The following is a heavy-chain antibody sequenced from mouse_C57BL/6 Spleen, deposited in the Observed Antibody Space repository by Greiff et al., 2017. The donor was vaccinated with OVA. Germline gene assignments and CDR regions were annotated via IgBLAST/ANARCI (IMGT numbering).Heavy chain of an antibody. Sequence: QVQLQQPGTELVKPGASVKLSCKASGYTFTSYWMHWVKQRPGQGLEWIGNINPSNGGTNYNEKFKSTATLTVDKSSITAYMQLSSLTSEDSAVYYCARRDGYLSPFAYWGQGTLVTVSA. V-gene: IGHV1-53*01. CDR1: GYTFTSYW. CDR3: ARRDGYLSPFAY. D-gene: IGHD2-3*01. CDR2: INPSNGGT. J-gene: IGHJ3*01.